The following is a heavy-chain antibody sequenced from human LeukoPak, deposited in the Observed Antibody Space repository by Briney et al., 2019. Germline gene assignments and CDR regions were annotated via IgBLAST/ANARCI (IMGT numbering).Heavy chain of an antibody. J-gene: IGHJ1*01. D-gene: IGHD3-10*01. CDR3: ARVAMVRGVDEYFQH. CDR2: INPSGGST. CDR1: GYTFTSYY. V-gene: IGHV1-46*01. Sequence: VSVKVPCKASGYTFTSYYMHWVRQAPGQGLEWMGIINPSGGSTSYAQKFQGRVTMTRDTSTSTVYMELSSLRSEDTAVYYCARVAMVRGVDEYFQHWGQGTLVTVSS.